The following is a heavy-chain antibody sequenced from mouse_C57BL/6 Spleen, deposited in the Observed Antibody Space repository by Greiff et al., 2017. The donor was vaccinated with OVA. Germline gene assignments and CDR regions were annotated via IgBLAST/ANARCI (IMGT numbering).Heavy chain of an antibody. D-gene: IGHD1-3*01. CDR3: ARELTWFAY. CDR1: GFTFSSYA. V-gene: IGHV5-4*01. CDR2: ISDGGSYT. Sequence: EVQLVESGGGLVKPGGSLKLSCAASGFTFSSYAMSWVSQTPEKRLEWVATISDGGSYTYYPDNVKGRFTISRDNAKNNLYMQMSHLKSEDTAMYYCARELTWFAYWGQGTLVTVSA. J-gene: IGHJ3*01.